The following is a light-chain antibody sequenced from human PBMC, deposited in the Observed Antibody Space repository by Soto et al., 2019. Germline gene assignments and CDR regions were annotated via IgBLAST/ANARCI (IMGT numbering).Light chain of an antibody. Sequence: QSVLTQPASVSGSPGQSITISCAGTSSDVGGYNYVSWYQQHPGKAPKLLLYEVSNRPSWVSDRFSGSKSANTASLTISGLQAEDEANYYCSSYTHTTTLEVFGPGTKVTVL. CDR1: SSDVGGYNY. CDR3: SSYTHTTTLEV. J-gene: IGLJ1*01. CDR2: EVS. V-gene: IGLV2-14*01.